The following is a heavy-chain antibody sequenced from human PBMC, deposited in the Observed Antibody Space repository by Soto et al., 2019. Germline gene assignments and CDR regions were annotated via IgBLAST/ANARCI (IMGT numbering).Heavy chain of an antibody. CDR2: INPLAGTT. CDR1: GYTFTTYY. V-gene: IGHV1-46*01. D-gene: IGHD1-7*01. J-gene: IGHJ6*02. CDR3: ARGGTRTAGGRAYQGMDV. Sequence: ASVKVSCKASGYTFTTYYIHWVRQAPGQGLEWMGIINPLAGTTSSVQKFQGRVTMTRDTSTTTVYMELSDLTSEDTAVYSCARGGTRTAGGRAYQGMDVWGQGTTVTVSS.